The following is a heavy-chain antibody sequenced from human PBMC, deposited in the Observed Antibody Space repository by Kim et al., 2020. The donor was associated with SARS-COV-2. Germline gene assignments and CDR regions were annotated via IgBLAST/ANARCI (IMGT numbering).Heavy chain of an antibody. Sequence: SETLSLTCAVYGGSFSGYYWSWIRQPPGKGLEWIGEINHSGSTNYNPSLKSRVTISVDTSKNQFSLKLSSVTAADTAVYYCASTGPYGERPPTFDYWGQGTLVTVSS. D-gene: IGHD4-17*01. CDR2: INHSGST. CDR3: ASTGPYGERPPTFDY. J-gene: IGHJ4*02. V-gene: IGHV4-34*01. CDR1: GGSFSGYY.